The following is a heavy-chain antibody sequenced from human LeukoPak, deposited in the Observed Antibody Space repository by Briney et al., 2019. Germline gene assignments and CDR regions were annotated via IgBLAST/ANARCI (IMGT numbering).Heavy chain of an antibody. Sequence: GGSLRLSCAASGFTFAIYGMHWVRHTPGKGLVWVSRINSDGSSTNYADSVKGRFTISRDNAKNTLYLQMNSLRAEDTAVYYCTRGGVAVAGTGDYWGQGTLVTVSS. CDR3: TRGGVAVAGTGDY. J-gene: IGHJ4*02. V-gene: IGHV3-74*01. CDR1: GFTFAIYG. CDR2: INSDGSST. D-gene: IGHD6-19*01.